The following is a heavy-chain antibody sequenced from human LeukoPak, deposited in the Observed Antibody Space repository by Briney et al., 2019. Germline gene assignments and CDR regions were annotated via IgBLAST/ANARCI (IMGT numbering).Heavy chain of an antibody. Sequence: SETLSLTCTVSGGSISSYYWSWIRQPPGKGLEWIGYIYYSGSTNYNPSLKSRVTISVDTSKNQFSLKLSSVTAADTAVYYCARQTGDYGWGRYRPNTNDYWGQGTLVTVSS. V-gene: IGHV4-59*08. CDR2: IYYSGST. D-gene: IGHD3-16*02. CDR1: GGSISSYY. CDR3: ARQTGDYGWGRYRPNTNDY. J-gene: IGHJ4*02.